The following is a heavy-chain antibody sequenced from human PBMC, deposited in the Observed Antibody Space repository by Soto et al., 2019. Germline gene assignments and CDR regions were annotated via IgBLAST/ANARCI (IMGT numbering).Heavy chain of an antibody. V-gene: IGHV3-23*01. CDR3: AKDPNGDYVGAFDI. J-gene: IGHJ3*02. Sequence: EVQLLESGGNLIQPGGSLRLSCAASGFTFRNYAMSWVRQAPGAGPEWVSGISGSGGRTYYADSVKGRFTISRGNSNNALFLQINSLRAEDTALYYCAKDPNGDYVGAFDIWGRGTMVTVSS. D-gene: IGHD4-17*01. CDR2: ISGSGGRT. CDR1: GFTFRNYA.